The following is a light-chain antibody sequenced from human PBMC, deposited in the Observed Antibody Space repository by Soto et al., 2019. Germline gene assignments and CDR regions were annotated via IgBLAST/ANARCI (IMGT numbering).Light chain of an antibody. J-gene: IGLJ2*01. V-gene: IGLV2-14*01. CDR3: SSYTSSSTLVV. CDR1: SVDVSGYNY. Sequence: QSALTQPASVSGSPGQSITISCTGTSVDVSGYNYVSWYQQHPGKAPKLMIYDVSNRPSGVSNRFSGSKSGNTASLTISGLQAEDEADYYCSSYTSSSTLVVFGGGTKDTVL. CDR2: DVS.